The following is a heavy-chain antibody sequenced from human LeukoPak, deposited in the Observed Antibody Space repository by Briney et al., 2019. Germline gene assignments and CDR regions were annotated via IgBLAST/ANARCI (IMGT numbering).Heavy chain of an antibody. CDR2: IYYSGNT. D-gene: IGHD3-3*01. J-gene: IGHJ3*02. CDR3: ARDRFLEWLSVGDAFDI. Sequence: SETLSLTCTVSGGSISSSSYYWGWIRQPPGKGLEWIGSIYYSGNTYYNPSLKSRVTISVDTSKNQFSLKLSSVTAADTAVYYCARDRFLEWLSVGDAFDIWGQGTMVTVSS. V-gene: IGHV4-39*07. CDR1: GGSISSSSYY.